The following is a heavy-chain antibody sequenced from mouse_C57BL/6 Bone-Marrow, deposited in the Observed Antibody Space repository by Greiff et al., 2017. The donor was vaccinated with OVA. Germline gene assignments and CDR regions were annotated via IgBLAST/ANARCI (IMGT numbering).Heavy chain of an antibody. J-gene: IGHJ2*01. D-gene: IGHD2-1*01. V-gene: IGHV14-4*01. CDR3: TSYGNFDY. CDR1: GFNIKDDY. CDR2: IDPENGDT. Sequence: EVQLQQSGAELVRPGASVKLSCTASGFNIKDDYMHWVKQRPEQGLEWIGWIDPENGDTEYASKFQGKATITADPSYNTAYLQLSSLTSEDTAVYSCTSYGNFDYWGQGTTLTVSS.